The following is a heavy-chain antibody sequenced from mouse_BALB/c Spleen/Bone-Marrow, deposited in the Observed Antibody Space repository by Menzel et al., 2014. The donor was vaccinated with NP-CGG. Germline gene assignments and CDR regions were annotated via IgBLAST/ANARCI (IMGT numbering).Heavy chain of an antibody. J-gene: IGHJ4*01. CDR3: ASPLRAYAMDY. V-gene: IGHV2-6*02. Sequence: VQLQQSGPGLVAPSQSLSITCTVSGFSLTSYGVHWVRQPPGKGLEWLVVVWGDGSTTYNSALKSSLSISKHNSKSQVYLKKNSLQTDDTAMYYCASPLRAYAMDYWGHGPPVTISS. CDR1: GFSLTSYG. CDR2: VWGDGST. D-gene: IGHD1-2*01.